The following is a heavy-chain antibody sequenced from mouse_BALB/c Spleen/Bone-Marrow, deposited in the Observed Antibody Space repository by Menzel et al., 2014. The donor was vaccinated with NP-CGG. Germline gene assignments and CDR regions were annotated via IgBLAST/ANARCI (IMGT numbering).Heavy chain of an antibody. Sequence: QVQLQQSGAELAKPGASVKMSCKASGYTFTSYWMHWVEQRPGQGLEWIGNINPSSGYTEYNQKFKDKATLTADKSSSTAYMQLSSMTSEDSAIYYCARPITTGIQAWFAYWGQGILVTVSA. CDR3: ARPITTGIQAWFAY. D-gene: IGHD2-4*01. J-gene: IGHJ3*01. V-gene: IGHV1-7*01. CDR1: GYTFTSYW. CDR2: INPSSGYT.